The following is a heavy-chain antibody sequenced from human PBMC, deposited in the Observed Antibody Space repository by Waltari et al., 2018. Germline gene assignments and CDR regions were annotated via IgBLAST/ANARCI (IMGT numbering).Heavy chain of an antibody. CDR2: MNPNSGNT. CDR3: ARADYGDYHWYFDL. Sequence: EVKKPGASVKVSCKASGYTFTSYDINWVRQATGQGLEWMGWMNPNSGNTGYAQKFQGRVTMTRNTSISTAYMELSSLRSEDTAVYYCARADYGDYHWYFDLWGRGTLVTVSS. CDR1: GYTFTSYD. V-gene: IGHV1-8*01. D-gene: IGHD4-17*01. J-gene: IGHJ2*01.